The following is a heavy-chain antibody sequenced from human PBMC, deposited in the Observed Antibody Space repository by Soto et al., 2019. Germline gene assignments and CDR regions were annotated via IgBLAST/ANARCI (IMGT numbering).Heavy chain of an antibody. D-gene: IGHD6-6*01. CDR1: GYTFTDYY. CDR2: INPNSGGT. CDR3: ARGHKLSRSFREDWFDP. V-gene: IGHV1-2*02. J-gene: IGHJ5*02. Sequence: ASVKVSCKASGYTFTDYYMHWVRQAPGQGLEWMGWINPNSGGTNYAQKFQGRVTMTRDTSISTAYIELSRLRSDDTAVYYCARGHKLSRSFREDWFDPWGQEPLVTVSS.